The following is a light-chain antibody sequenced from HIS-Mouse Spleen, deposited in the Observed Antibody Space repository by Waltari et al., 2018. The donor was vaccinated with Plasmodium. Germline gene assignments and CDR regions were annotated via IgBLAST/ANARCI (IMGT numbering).Light chain of an antibody. J-gene: IGLJ3*02. V-gene: IGLV2-23*01. CDR3: CSYAGSTTWV. CDR1: SSDVGSYNL. CDR2: EGS. Sequence: QSALTQPASVSGSPGQSITISCTGTSSDVGSYNLVSWYQQHPGKAPKRMMYEGSKRPEGVSNRVSGSKSGNTASLTISGLQAEDEADYYCCSYAGSTTWVFGGGTKLTVL.